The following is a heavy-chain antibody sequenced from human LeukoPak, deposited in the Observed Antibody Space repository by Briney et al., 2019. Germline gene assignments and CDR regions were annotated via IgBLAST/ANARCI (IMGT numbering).Heavy chain of an antibody. CDR1: GGSISSGDYY. D-gene: IGHD3-22*01. CDR2: IYYSGST. CDR3: ATRGYDSSGSVDY. J-gene: IGHJ4*02. Sequence: SQTLSLTCTVSGGSISSGDYYWSWIRQPPGRGLEWIGYIYYSGSTYYNPSLKSRVTISVDTSNNQFSLKLSSVTAADTAVYYCATRGYDSSGSVDYWGQGTLVTVSS. V-gene: IGHV4-30-4*01.